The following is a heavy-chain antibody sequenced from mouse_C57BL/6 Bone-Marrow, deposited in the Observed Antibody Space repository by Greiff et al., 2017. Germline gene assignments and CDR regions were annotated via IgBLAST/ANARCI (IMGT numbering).Heavy chain of an antibody. CDR1: GFTFSSYA. J-gene: IGHJ3*01. Sequence: EVQLVESGGGLVKPGGSLKLSCAASGFTFSSYAMSWVRQTPEKRLEWVATISDGGSYTYYPDNVKGRFTISRENAKNNLYLQMSHLKSEDTAMYYCARSDYGSSYGFAYWGQGTLVTVSA. D-gene: IGHD1-1*01. V-gene: IGHV5-4*01. CDR3: ARSDYGSSYGFAY. CDR2: ISDGGSYT.